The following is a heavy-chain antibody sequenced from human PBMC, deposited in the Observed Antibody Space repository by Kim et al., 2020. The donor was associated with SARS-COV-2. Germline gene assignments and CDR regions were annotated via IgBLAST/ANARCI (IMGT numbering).Heavy chain of an antibody. V-gene: IGHV3-49*04. CDR1: GFTFGDYA. CDR2: IRSKAYGGTT. Sequence: GGSLRLSCTASGFTFGDYAMSWVRQAPGKGLEWVGFIRSKAYGGTTEYAASVKGRFTISRDDSKSISYLQMNSLKTEDTAVYYCTRDHFLDVWGQGTTVTVSS. CDR3: TRDHFLDV. J-gene: IGHJ6*02.